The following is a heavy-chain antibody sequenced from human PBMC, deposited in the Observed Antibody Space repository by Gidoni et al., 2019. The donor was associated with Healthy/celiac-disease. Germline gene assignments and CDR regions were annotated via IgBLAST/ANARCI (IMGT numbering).Heavy chain of an antibody. V-gene: IGHV4-39*01. D-gene: IGHD3-10*01. J-gene: IGHJ4*02. CDR2: IYYSGST. CDR1: GGSISSSSYY. Sequence: QLQLQESGPGLVKPSETLSLTCTVSGGSISSSSYYWGWIRQPPGKGLEWIGSIYYSGSTYYNPSLKSRVTISVDTSKNQFSLKLSSVTAADTAVYYCARHPTGRNPESIFGFDYWGQGTLVTVSS. CDR3: ARHPTGRNPESIFGFDY.